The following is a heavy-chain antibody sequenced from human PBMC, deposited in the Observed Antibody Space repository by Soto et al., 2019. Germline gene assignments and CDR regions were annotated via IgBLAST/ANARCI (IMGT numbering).Heavy chain of an antibody. V-gene: IGHV4-39*01. Sequence: SETLSLTCTVSGGSISSSSYYWGWIRQPPGKRLEWIGSIYYSGSTYYNPSLKSRVTISVDTSKNQFSLKLSSVTAADTAVYYCARHTVTSAEGDYWGQGTLVTVSS. CDR1: GGSISSSSYY. J-gene: IGHJ4*02. D-gene: IGHD4-17*01. CDR3: ARHTVTSAEGDY. CDR2: IYYSGST.